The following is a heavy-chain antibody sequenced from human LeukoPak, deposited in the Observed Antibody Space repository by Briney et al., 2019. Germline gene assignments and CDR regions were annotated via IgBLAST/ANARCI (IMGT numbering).Heavy chain of an antibody. CDR1: GFTFSSYA. Sequence: PGGSLRLSCAASGFTFSSYAMSWVRQAPGKGLERVSAISGSGGSTYYADSVKGRFTISRDNSKNTLYLQMNSLRAEDTAVYYCAIVGGYSGYLKYWGQGTLVTVSS. CDR2: ISGSGGST. D-gene: IGHD5-12*01. CDR3: AIVGGYSGYLKY. J-gene: IGHJ4*02. V-gene: IGHV3-23*01.